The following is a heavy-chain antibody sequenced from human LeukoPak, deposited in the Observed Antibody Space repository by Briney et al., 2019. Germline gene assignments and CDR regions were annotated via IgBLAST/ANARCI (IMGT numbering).Heavy chain of an antibody. J-gene: IGHJ4*02. V-gene: IGHV4-59*11. CDR3: ARGAWSKDY. CDR2: INDRGST. CDR1: GGSISGHD. D-gene: IGHD2-8*02. Sequence: PETPCVTCTVSGGSISGHDWSWVRQPPGKGLEWIAAINDRGSTSYNPSLKSRVTISVDTSKNRFSLRLTSVTAADTAVFYCARGAWSKDYWGQGTLGTVSS.